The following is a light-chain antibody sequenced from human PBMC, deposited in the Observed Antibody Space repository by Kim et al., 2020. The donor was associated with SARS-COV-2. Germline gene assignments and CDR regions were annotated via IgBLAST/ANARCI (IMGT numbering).Light chain of an antibody. CDR3: NSWDSSGNHWV. V-gene: IGLV3-19*02. J-gene: IGLJ3*02. CDR1: SLRSYY. CDR2: GKN. Sequence: SSELTQDPAVSVALGQTVKITCQGDSLRSYYASWYQQKPGQAPLRVIYGKNNRPSGIPDRFSGSSAGNTGSLTITGAQAEDEADYYCNSWDSSGNHWVFGGGTQLTVL.